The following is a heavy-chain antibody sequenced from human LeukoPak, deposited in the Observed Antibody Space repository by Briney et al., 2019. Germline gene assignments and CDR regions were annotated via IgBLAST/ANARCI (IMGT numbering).Heavy chain of an antibody. D-gene: IGHD3-3*01. Sequence: PGGSLRLSCAASGFTFSSYAMSWVRQAAGKGLEWVSAISGSGVSTYYADSVKGRFTVSRDNSMNTLYLQMNNVRAEDAAIYFCARRGSEWNSYFYPMDVWGQGTTVTVSS. CDR2: ISGSGVST. CDR1: GFTFSSYA. J-gene: IGHJ6*02. V-gene: IGHV3-23*01. CDR3: ARRGSEWNSYFYPMDV.